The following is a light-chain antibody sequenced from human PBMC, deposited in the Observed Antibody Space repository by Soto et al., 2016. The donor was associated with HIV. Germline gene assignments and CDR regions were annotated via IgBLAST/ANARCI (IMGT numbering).Light chain of an antibody. J-gene: IGKJ4*01. CDR2: LGS. CDR3: MQGAHWPLT. Sequence: DIVMTQSPLSLPVTPGEPASISCRSSQSLLHSNGYNYSDWYLQKPGQSPQLLIYLGSNRASGVPDRFSGSGSGTDFTLKISRVEAEDVGVYYCMQGAHWPLTFGGGTKVEIK. CDR1: QSLLHSNGYNY. V-gene: IGKV2-28*01.